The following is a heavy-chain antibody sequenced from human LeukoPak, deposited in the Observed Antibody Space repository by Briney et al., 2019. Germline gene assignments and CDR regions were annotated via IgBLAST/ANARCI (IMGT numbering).Heavy chain of an antibody. CDR1: AYSFTSYG. J-gene: IGHJ4*02. V-gene: IGHV1-18*01. CDR2: ISAYNGDT. D-gene: IGHD1-26*01. CDR3: ARGSGLVGATTIYY. Sequence: ASVKVSCKASAYSFTSYGITWVRQAPGQGLEGMVWISAYNGDTSYAQKLQGRVTMTTDTSTSTAYMELRSLRSDDTAVYYCARGSGLVGATTIYYWGQGTLVTVSS.